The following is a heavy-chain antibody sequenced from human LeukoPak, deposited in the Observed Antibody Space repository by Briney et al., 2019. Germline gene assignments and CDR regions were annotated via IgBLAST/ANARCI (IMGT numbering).Heavy chain of an antibody. CDR3: ARGYCSSTSCQYYFDY. CDR1: GYTFSSYA. J-gene: IGHJ4*02. CDR2: INAGNANT. V-gene: IGHV1-3*01. D-gene: IGHD2-2*01. Sequence: ASVKVSCKTSGYTFSSYAIHWARQAPGHRLEWMGWINAGNANTKYSQKFQGRVTITRDTSASTAYMELSSLRSEDTAVYYCARGYCSSTSCQYYFDYWGQGTLVAVS.